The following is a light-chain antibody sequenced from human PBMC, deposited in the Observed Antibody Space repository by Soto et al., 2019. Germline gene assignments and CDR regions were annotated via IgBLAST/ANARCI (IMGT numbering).Light chain of an antibody. CDR2: GNS. J-gene: IGLJ1*01. CDR1: SSNIGAGYD. Sequence: QSVLTQPPSVSGAPGQRVTISCTGSSSNIGAGYDVHWYRQLPGTAPKLLIYGNSNRPSGVPDRFSGSKSGTSASLAITGLEAEDEADYYCQSYDSSRSGEKVFGTGTKLTVL. V-gene: IGLV1-40*01. CDR3: QSYDSSRSGEKV.